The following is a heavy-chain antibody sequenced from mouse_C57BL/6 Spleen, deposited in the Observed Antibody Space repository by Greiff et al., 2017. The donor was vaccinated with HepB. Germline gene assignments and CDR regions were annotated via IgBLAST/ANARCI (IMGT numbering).Heavy chain of an antibody. CDR1: GYTFTSYG. CDR2: IDPRSGNT. V-gene: IGHV1-81*01. D-gene: IGHD4-1*02. Sequence: QVQLQQSGAELARPGASVKLSCKASGYTFTSYGISWVKQRTGQGLEWIGEIDPRSGNTYYNEKFKGKATLTADKSSSTAYIGLRSLTSEDSATYFCARASQLIYYAMDYWGQGTSVTVSS. J-gene: IGHJ4*01. CDR3: ARASQLIYYAMDY.